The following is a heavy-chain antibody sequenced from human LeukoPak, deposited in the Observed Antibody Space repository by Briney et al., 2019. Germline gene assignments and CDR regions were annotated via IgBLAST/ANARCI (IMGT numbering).Heavy chain of an antibody. CDR1: GFTFSSYG. D-gene: IGHD5-18*01. Sequence: GGSLRLSCAASGFTFSSYGMSWIRQAPGKGLEWVSYISSSGSTIYYADSVKGRFTISRDNAKNSLYLQMNSLRAEDTAVYYCARLTTAMVTTNAFDIWGQGTMVTVSS. J-gene: IGHJ3*02. V-gene: IGHV3-48*04. CDR2: ISSSGSTI. CDR3: ARLTTAMVTTNAFDI.